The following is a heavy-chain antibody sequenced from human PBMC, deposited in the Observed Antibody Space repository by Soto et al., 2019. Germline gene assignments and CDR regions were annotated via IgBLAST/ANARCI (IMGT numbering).Heavy chain of an antibody. CDR2: ISAYNGNT. V-gene: IGHV1-18*01. D-gene: IGHD5-18*01. CDR1: GYTFTSYG. J-gene: IGHJ4*02. Sequence: QVRLVQSGAEVKKPGASVKVSCKASGYTFTSYGISWVRQAPGQGLEWMGWISAYNGNTNYAQKLQGRVTMTTDTSTSTAYMELRSLRSDDTAVYYCARDSEYVDTAMSPLDYWGQGTLVTVSS. CDR3: ARDSEYVDTAMSPLDY.